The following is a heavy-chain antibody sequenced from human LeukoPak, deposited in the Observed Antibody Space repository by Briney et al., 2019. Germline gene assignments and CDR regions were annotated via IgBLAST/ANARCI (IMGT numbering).Heavy chain of an antibody. CDR3: AKAGSNWGYFDY. CDR1: GFXFSYYA. Sequence: GGSLRLSCAASGFXFSYYAMSWVRQAPGKGLEWVSAISGTGGSTHYADSVKGRFTISRDNSKNTLYLQMNSLRAEDTAVYYCAKAGSNWGYFDYWGQGTLVTVSS. D-gene: IGHD7-27*01. CDR2: ISGTGGST. V-gene: IGHV3-23*01. J-gene: IGHJ4*02.